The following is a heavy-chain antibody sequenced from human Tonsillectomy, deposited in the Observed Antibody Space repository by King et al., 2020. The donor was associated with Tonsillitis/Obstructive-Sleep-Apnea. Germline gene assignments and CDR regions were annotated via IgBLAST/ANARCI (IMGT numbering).Heavy chain of an antibody. J-gene: IGHJ6*03. V-gene: IGHV1-69*12. CDR3: ARVAGPPLGYYYMDV. CDR1: GGTFSSYA. Sequence: QFQLVQSGAEVKKPGSSVKVSCQASGGTFSSYAISWVRQAPGQGLEWMGGIIPIFGTANYAQKFQGRVTLTADESTSTAYMELSSLRSEDTAVYYCARVAGPPLGYYYMDVWGKGTTVTVSS. D-gene: IGHD3-16*01. CDR2: IIPIFGTA.